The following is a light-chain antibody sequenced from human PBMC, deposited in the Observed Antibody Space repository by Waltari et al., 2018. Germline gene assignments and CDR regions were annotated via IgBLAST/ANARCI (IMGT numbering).Light chain of an antibody. CDR2: RAS. Sequence: EMVLTQSPGTLSLSPGERGTLSCRASQSVTNNYLAWYQQKPGRAPRLLIYRASIRATGIPDRFSASGSGTDFSLTISRLEPEDFAVYYWQQYVNSPPTWAFGQGTKVEIK. J-gene: IGKJ1*01. CDR1: QSVTNNY. CDR3: QQYVNSPPTWA. V-gene: IGKV3-20*01.